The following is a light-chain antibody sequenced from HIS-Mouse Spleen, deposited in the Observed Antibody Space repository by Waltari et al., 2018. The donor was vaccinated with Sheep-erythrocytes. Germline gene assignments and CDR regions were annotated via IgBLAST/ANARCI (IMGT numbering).Light chain of an antibody. CDR1: NLGDKY. J-gene: IGLJ2*01. V-gene: IGLV3-1*01. Sequence: SYELTQPPSVSVSPGQTASITCPGDNLGDKYACWYQQKPGQSPVLVLYQDSKRPSGTPERFAGSNSGNTATLTISGTQAMDEADYYCQAWDSSTEVFGGGTKLTVL. CDR3: QAWDSSTEV. CDR2: QDS.